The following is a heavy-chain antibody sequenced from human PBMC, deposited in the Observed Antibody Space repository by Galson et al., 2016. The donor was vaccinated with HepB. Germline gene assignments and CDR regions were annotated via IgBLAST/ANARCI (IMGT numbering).Heavy chain of an antibody. Sequence: SLRLSCAASGFIFSSYGMNWVRQAPGKGLEWVALISNDGSNTYYAESLKGRLTISRDNSSNTMFLHMNSLRGEDTAVYYCAKDRAGAGSRGFDFWGQGTLVTVSS. D-gene: IGHD6-13*01. J-gene: IGHJ4*02. CDR3: AKDRAGAGSRGFDF. CDR1: GFIFSSYG. V-gene: IGHV3-30*18. CDR2: ISNDGSNT.